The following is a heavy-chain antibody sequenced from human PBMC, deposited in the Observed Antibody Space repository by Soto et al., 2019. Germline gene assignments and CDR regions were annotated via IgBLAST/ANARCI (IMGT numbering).Heavy chain of an antibody. Sequence: EVQLLESGGGLVQPGGSLRLSCAATGFTFSSYAMSWVRQAPGEGLEWVSSIGDSGTSTYYVDSVKGRFTISRDNTKNTLFLQMNSLRDEDTAVYFCAKFRYCSSSTCHLDFDYWGQGTMVTVSS. CDR2: IGDSGTST. D-gene: IGHD2-2*01. CDR3: AKFRYCSSSTCHLDFDY. CDR1: GFTFSSYA. J-gene: IGHJ4*02. V-gene: IGHV3-23*01.